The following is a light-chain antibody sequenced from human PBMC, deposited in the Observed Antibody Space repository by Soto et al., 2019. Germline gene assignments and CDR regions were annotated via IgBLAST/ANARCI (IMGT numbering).Light chain of an antibody. V-gene: IGKV3-11*01. J-gene: IGKJ4*01. CDR2: DAS. CDR3: QQRTNWPPSLT. CDR1: QNIRSS. Sequence: EVEMTRSPASLSASPGERVTLSCRASQNIRSSLAWYQQKPGQAPRLLIYDASNRATGIPARFSGSGSGTDFTLTISSLEPEDFAVYYCQQRTNWPPSLTFGGGTKVDIK.